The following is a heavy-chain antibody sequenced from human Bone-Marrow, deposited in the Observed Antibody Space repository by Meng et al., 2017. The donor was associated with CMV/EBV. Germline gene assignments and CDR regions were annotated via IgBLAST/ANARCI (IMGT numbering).Heavy chain of an antibody. V-gene: IGHV4-59*01. CDR1: GDFITSNY. CDR3: ATYSGGAFDI. J-gene: IGHJ3*02. D-gene: IGHD2-21*01. Sequence: GSLRLSCTVSGDFITSNYWTWIRQPPGKGLEWIGYIYYTGSTHYNPSLKSRITISLDMSKNQFSLNLSSVTAADTAVYYCATYSGGAFDIWGQGTKVPVSS. CDR2: IYYTGST.